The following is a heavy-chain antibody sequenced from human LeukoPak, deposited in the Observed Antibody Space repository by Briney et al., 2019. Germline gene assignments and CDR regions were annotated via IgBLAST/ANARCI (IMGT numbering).Heavy chain of an antibody. CDR2: TSSGGQTT. Sequence: PGGSLRLSCAASAFIFNVHYMAWIRQAPGKGLQWVAYTSSGGQTTYYADSVRGRFTISRDNGRGSLSLEMNSLRVDDTAVYYCARDQGVNSVWFDSWGQGTLVTV. J-gene: IGHJ5*01. V-gene: IGHV3-11*04. CDR3: ARDQGVNSVWFDS. D-gene: IGHD2-8*01. CDR1: AFIFNVHY.